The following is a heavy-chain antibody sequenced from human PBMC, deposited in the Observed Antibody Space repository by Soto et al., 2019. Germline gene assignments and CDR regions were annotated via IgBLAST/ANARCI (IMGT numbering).Heavy chain of an antibody. CDR3: ARDHGPRGAFDF. CDR2: ISYSGTT. D-gene: IGHD3-10*01. V-gene: IGHV4-31*03. Sequence: QVQLQESGPGLVKPSQTLSLTCTVSGGSISSRGFYWDWIRQHPGEGLEWIGYISYSGTTNYNPSLKSRVTIPVDTSNHQLSLKLSSVTAADTAVYYCARDHGPRGAFDFWGQGTMVTVSS. J-gene: IGHJ3*01. CDR1: GGSISSRGFY.